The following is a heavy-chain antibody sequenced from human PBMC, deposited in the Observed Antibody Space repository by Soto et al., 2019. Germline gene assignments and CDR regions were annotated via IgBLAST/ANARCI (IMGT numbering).Heavy chain of an antibody. V-gene: IGHV4-34*01. CDR1: GGSFSGYY. CDR2: INDRGSI. D-gene: IGHD3-9*01. CDR3: ARERHDILYGPPWVWYFDL. J-gene: IGHJ2*01. Sequence: QVQLQQWGAGPLRPLETLSLTCGVSGGSFSGYYWAWIRQSPGKGLEWIGEINDRGSINYNPSLKSRVSISVDTSKNHYSLSLRSVTAADKAVYYSARERHDILYGPPWVWYFDLWGRGTLVTVSS.